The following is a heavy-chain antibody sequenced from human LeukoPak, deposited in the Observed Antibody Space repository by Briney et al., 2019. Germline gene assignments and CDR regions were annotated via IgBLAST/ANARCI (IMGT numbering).Heavy chain of an antibody. CDR2: INHSGST. CDR3: ARERDLVSDY. Sequence: SETLSLTCAVYGGSFSGYYWSWIRQPPGKGLEWIGEINHSGSTNYNPSLKSRVTISVDTSKNQFSLKLSSVTAADTAVYYCARERDLVSDYWGQGTLVTVSS. D-gene: IGHD2-2*01. V-gene: IGHV4-34*01. J-gene: IGHJ4*02. CDR1: GGSFSGYY.